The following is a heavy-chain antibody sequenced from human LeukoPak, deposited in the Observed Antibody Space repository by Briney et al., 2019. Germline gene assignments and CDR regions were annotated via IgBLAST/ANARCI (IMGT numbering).Heavy chain of an antibody. Sequence: GGTLRLSCAASGFTFISYAMSWVRQAPGKGLEWVSAISGSGGSTYYPDSVTGRFTISRDNAKNTLYLQMNSLRAEDTAVYYCAKELYIVVGYWGQGTLVTVSS. J-gene: IGHJ4*02. CDR3: AKELYIVVGY. V-gene: IGHV3-23*01. CDR1: GFTFISYA. D-gene: IGHD2-21*01. CDR2: ISGSGGST.